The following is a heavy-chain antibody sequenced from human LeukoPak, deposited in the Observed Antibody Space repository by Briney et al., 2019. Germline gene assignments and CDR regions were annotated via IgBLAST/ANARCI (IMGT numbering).Heavy chain of an antibody. Sequence: SEALSLTCTVSGGPITNSYWSWIRQSPGKGLEWIGYIHDVGTTNHNPSLKSRVTLSIDTSANQFSLTLRSVTTADTAVYYCARGWYSSSPDYWGQGTLVTVSS. CDR1: GGPITNSY. J-gene: IGHJ4*02. CDR2: IHDVGTT. D-gene: IGHD6-6*01. CDR3: ARGWYSSSPDY. V-gene: IGHV4-59*01.